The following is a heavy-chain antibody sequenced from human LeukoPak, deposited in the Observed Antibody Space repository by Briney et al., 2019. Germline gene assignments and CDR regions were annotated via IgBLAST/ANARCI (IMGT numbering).Heavy chain of an antibody. CDR1: GVSFSGYY. Sequence: ASETLSLTCAVYGVSFSGYYWSWIRQPPGKGLEWIGEINHSGSTNYNPSLKSRVTISVDTSKNQFSLKLSSVTAADTAVYYCARVSGRQFDPWGQGTLVTVSS. CDR2: INHSGST. J-gene: IGHJ5*02. D-gene: IGHD6-25*01. V-gene: IGHV4-34*01. CDR3: ARVSGRQFDP.